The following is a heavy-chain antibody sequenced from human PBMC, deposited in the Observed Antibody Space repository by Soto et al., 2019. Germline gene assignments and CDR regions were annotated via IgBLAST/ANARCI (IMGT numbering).Heavy chain of an antibody. V-gene: IGHV3-23*01. J-gene: IGHJ6*02. D-gene: IGHD3-3*01. CDR2: ISGSGGST. CDR3: AKGSGYYYYYGMDV. CDR1: GFTFSSYA. Sequence: PGGSLRLSCAASGFTFSSYAMSWVRQAPGKGLEWVSAISGSGGSTYYADSVKGRFTISRDNSKNTLYLQMNSLRAEDTAVYYCAKGSGYYYYYGMDVWGQGTTVTVSS.